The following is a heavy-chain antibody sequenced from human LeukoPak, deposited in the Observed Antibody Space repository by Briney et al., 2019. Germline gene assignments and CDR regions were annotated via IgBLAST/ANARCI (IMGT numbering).Heavy chain of an antibody. CDR3: TGDLYSYYYYYYYMDV. D-gene: IGHD2-15*01. Sequence: GGSLRLSCTASGFTFGDYAMSWFRQAPGKGLEWVGFIRSKAYGGTTEYAASVKGRFTISRDDSKSIAYLQMNSLKTEDTAVYYCTGDLYSYYYYYYYMDVWGKGTTVTVSS. CDR2: IRSKAYGGTT. CDR1: GFTFGDYA. V-gene: IGHV3-49*03. J-gene: IGHJ6*03.